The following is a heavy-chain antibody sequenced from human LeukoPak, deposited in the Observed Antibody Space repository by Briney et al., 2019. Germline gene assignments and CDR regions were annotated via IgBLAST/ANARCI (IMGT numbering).Heavy chain of an antibody. D-gene: IGHD6-19*01. J-gene: IGHJ5*02. Sequence: SETLSLTCSVSGGSISSSSYYWDWIRQPPGKGLEWIGSIYYSGSTYYNPSLKSRVTISVDTSKNQFSLKLSSVTAADTAVYYCVRGRYSSGWFKDKNWFDPWGQGIPVTVSS. CDR3: VRGRYSSGWFKDKNWFDP. CDR2: IYYSGST. CDR1: GGSISSSSYY. V-gene: IGHV4-39*01.